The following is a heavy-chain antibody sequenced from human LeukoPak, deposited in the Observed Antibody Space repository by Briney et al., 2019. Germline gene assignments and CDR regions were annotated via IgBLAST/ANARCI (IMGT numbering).Heavy chain of an antibody. D-gene: IGHD3-22*01. J-gene: IGHJ3*02. V-gene: IGHV4-59*01. CDR2: IYYSGST. CDR3: ARAWDIIPPYYYDSSGYQIAFDI. Sequence: SETLSLTCTVSGGSISSYYWSWIRQPPGKGLEWIGYIYYSGSTNYNPSLKSRVTISVDTSKNQFSLKLSSVTAADTAVYYCARAWDIIPPYYYDSSGYQIAFDIWGQGTMVTVSS. CDR1: GGSISSYY.